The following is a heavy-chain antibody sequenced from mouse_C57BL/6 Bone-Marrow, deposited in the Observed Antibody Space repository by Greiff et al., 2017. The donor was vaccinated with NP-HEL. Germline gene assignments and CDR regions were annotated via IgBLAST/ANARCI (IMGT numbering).Heavy chain of an antibody. Sequence: VMLVESGAELARPGASVKMSCKASGYTFTSYTMHWVKQRPGQGLEWIGYINPSSGYTKYSQKFKDKATLTADKSSSTAYMQLSSLTSEDSAVYNCARGCLYYFDYWGQGTTLTVSS. CDR2: INPSSGYT. J-gene: IGHJ2*01. CDR1: GYTFTSYT. D-gene: IGHD6-1*01. V-gene: IGHV1-4*01. CDR3: ARGCLYYFDY.